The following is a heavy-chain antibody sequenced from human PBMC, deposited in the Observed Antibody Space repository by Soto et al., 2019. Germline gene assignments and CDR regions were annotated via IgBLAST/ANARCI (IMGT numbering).Heavy chain of an antibody. CDR3: ARAHRYCSGGSCYYLTHDDAFDI. CDR1: GFTFSSYG. D-gene: IGHD2-15*01. J-gene: IGHJ3*02. Sequence: QVQLVESGGGGVQPGRSLRLSCAASGFTFSSYGMHWVRQAPGKGLEWVAVIWYDGSNKYYADSVKGRFTISRDNSKNTLYLQMNSLRAEDTAVYYCARAHRYCSGGSCYYLTHDDAFDIWGQGTMVTVSS. V-gene: IGHV3-33*01. CDR2: IWYDGSNK.